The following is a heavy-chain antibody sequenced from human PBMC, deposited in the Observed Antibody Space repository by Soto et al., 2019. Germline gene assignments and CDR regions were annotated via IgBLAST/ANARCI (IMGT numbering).Heavy chain of an antibody. Sequence: QVHLVQSGAEVKKPGASVKVSCKCSGYTFTSYGITWVRQAPGQGLEWMGWISAHNGNTDYAQKLQGRVTVTRDTSTSTAYMGLRSLRSDDTAGYYCARGRYGDYWGQGALVTVSS. CDR1: GYTFTSYG. J-gene: IGHJ4*02. V-gene: IGHV1-18*01. CDR2: ISAHNGNT. CDR3: ARGRYGDY. D-gene: IGHD1-1*01.